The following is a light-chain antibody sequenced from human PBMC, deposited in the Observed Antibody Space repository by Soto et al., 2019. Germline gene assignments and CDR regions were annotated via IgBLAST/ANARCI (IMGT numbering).Light chain of an antibody. CDR3: AAWDDSLDAYV. Sequence: QSALTQPPSASGTPGQRVSISCSGSASNIGSKTVDWYQQLPGTAPQLLIHRNFQRPSGVPARFSASTSGTSASLAITALQSEDEADYYCAAWDDSLDAYVFGTGTKVTAL. CDR1: ASNIGSKT. CDR2: RNF. J-gene: IGLJ1*01. V-gene: IGLV1-44*01.